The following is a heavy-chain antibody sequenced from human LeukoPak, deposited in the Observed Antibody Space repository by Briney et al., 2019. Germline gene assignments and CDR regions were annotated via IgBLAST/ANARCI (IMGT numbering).Heavy chain of an antibody. J-gene: IGHJ4*02. V-gene: IGHV3-23*01. Sequence: GGSLRLSCAASGFAFSSQAMGWVRQAPGKGLEWVSVIGDSGDPTYYADSVKGRLTTSRDNSKNTLYLQMNSLRAEDTALYYCAKDARRSSGWYFFDHWGQGTLVTVSS. D-gene: IGHD6-19*01. CDR3: AKDARRSSGWYFFDH. CDR1: GFAFSSQA. CDR2: IGDSGDPT.